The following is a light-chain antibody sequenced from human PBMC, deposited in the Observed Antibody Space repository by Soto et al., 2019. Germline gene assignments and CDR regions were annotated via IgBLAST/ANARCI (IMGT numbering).Light chain of an antibody. CDR1: SSDIGASNF. CDR3: SSFTGFSTV. J-gene: IGLJ1*01. CDR2: EVT. V-gene: IGLV2-8*01. Sequence: QSALTQPPSAPGSLGQSVTISCTGTSSDIGASNFVSWYQQHPGKAPKLVIYEVTKRPSGVPDRFSGSKFGNTASLTVSGLQTEDEADYYCSSFTGFSTVFGSGTKVTVL.